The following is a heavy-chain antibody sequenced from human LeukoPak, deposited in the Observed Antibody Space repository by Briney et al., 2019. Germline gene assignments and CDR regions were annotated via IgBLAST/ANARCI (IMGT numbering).Heavy chain of an antibody. CDR1: GGTFSSYA. J-gene: IGHJ4*02. Sequence: GAPVKVSCKASGGTFSSYAISWVRQAPGQGLEWMGGIIPIFATANYAQKFQGRVTITAGESTSTAYMELSSLRSEDTAVYYCARGPITTRSHFDYWGQGTLVTVSS. V-gene: IGHV1-69*13. D-gene: IGHD3-22*01. CDR2: IIPIFATA. CDR3: ARGPITTRSHFDY.